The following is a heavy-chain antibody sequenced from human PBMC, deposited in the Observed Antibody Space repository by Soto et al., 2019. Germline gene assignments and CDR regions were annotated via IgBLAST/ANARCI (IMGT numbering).Heavy chain of an antibody. CDR3: AGLGSGCA. CDR1: GFTFSSYS. D-gene: IGHD3-22*01. CDR2: ITSNSDTI. J-gene: IGHJ4*02. Sequence: GGSLKLSFAASGFTFSSYSMIWIRQAPGKGLEWVSYITSNSDTIYYADSVKGRFTISRDNAKNSLYLQMTSLSDEHTAVYYCAGLGSGCAWGKGTLVTVSS. V-gene: IGHV3-48*02.